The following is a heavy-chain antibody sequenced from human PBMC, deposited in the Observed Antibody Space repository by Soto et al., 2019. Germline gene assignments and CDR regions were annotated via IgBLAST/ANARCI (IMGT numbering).Heavy chain of an antibody. J-gene: IGHJ6*02. D-gene: IGHD2-2*01. V-gene: IGHV1-69*01. Sequence: QVQLVPSGAEVQTPGSSVKVSCKASGGTFSSSAISWVRQAPGQGLEWMGGIIPISDTTNYAQKFQGRVTITADESTRTAYMELSSLRCEDTAVYYCARSQGSSTSLEIYYYYYYGMDVWGQGTTVTVSS. CDR1: GGTFSSSA. CDR2: IIPISDTT. CDR3: ARSQGSSTSLEIYYYYYYGMDV.